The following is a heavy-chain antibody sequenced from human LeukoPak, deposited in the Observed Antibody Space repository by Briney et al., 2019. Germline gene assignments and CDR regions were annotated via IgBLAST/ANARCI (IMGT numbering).Heavy chain of an antibody. J-gene: IGHJ4*02. CDR1: GYTFTGYY. CDR2: FDPEDGET. D-gene: IGHD5-12*01. CDR3: ATLGYSGYGGYFDY. Sequence: ASVKVSCKASGYTFTGYYMHWVRQAPGKGLEWMGGFDPEDGETIYAQKFQGRVTMTEDTSTDTAYMELSSLRSEDTAVYYCATLGYSGYGGYFDYWGQGTLVTVSS. V-gene: IGHV1-24*01.